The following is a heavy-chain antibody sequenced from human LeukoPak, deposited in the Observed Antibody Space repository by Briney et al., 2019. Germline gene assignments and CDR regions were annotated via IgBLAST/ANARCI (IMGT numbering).Heavy chain of an antibody. Sequence: TGGSLRLSCAASGFTFSSYSMNWVRQAPGKGLEWVSSISSSSSYIYYADSVKGRFTISRDNAKNSLYLQMNSLRAEDTAVYYCASNSGYSSVPTGYWGQGTLVTVSS. V-gene: IGHV3-21*01. CDR2: ISSSSSYI. D-gene: IGHD6-25*01. J-gene: IGHJ4*02. CDR1: GFTFSSYS. CDR3: ASNSGYSSVPTGY.